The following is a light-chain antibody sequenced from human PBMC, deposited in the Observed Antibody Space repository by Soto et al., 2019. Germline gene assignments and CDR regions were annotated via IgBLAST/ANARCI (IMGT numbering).Light chain of an antibody. CDR1: SSDIGGYNY. CDR3: SSYTSSSTYV. Sequence: QSALTQPPSASGSPGHSVTISCTGTSSDIGGYNYVSWYQQHPGKAPKLMIYEVSNRPSGVSNRFSGSKSGNTASLTISGLQAEDEADYYCSSYTSSSTYVFGTGTKVTVL. J-gene: IGLJ1*01. V-gene: IGLV2-14*01. CDR2: EVS.